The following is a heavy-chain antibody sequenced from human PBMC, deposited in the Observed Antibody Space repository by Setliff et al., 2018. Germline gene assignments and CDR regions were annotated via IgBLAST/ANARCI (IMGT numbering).Heavy chain of an antibody. CDR1: GYTISSYP. V-gene: IGHV7-4-1*01. CDR2: INTKTATP. J-gene: IGHJ5*01. D-gene: IGHD4-4*01. Sequence: ASVKVSCKVSGYTISSYPLNWVRQAPGQGLEWMGWINTKTATPSYAQGFTGRFVFSLDTSASTAHLQIDSLTSEDTAVYYCAGRDYSGGDSWGHGTLVTVSS. CDR3: AGRDYSGGDS.